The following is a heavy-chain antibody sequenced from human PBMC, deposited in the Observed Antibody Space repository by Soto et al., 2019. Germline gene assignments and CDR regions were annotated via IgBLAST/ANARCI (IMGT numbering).Heavy chain of an antibody. CDR2: IYYSGST. CDR3: ARLGGYYQAFDQ. V-gene: IGHV4-30-4*01. CDR1: GGSISSGDYY. D-gene: IGHD3-22*01. J-gene: IGHJ4*02. Sequence: SETLSLTCTVSGGSISSGDYYWSWIRQPPGKGLEWIGYIYYSGSTYYNPSLKSRVSISVDTSKNQFSLKLSSVTAADTAVYYCARLGGYYQAFDQWGQGSLVTVS.